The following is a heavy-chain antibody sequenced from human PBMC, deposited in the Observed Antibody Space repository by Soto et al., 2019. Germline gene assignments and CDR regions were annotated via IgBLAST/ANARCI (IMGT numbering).Heavy chain of an antibody. CDR3: ARVWGGAFDI. CDR2: IYYSGST. Sequence: QVQLQESGPGLVKPSETLSLTCTVSGGSISSYYWSWIRQPPGKGLEWIGYIYYSGSTNYNPSLKIRVTISVDTSKNQFSLKLRSVTAADTAVYYCARVWGGAFDIWGQGTMVTVSS. V-gene: IGHV4-59*01. J-gene: IGHJ3*02. D-gene: IGHD3-10*01. CDR1: GGSISSYY.